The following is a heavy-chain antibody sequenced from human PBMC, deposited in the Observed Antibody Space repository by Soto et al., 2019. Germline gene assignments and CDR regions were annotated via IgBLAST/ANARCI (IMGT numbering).Heavy chain of an antibody. CDR3: ARGDIVVVPAAIPDYYYYGMDV. V-gene: IGHV5-51*01. J-gene: IGHJ6*02. CDR1: GYSFTSYW. CDR2: IYPGDSDT. D-gene: IGHD2-2*02. Sequence: GESLKISCNGSGYSFTSYWICWVRQMPWKGLEWMGIIYPGDSDTRYSPSFQGQVTISADKSISTAYLQRSSLKASDTAMYYCARGDIVVVPAAIPDYYYYGMDVWGQGTTVTVSS.